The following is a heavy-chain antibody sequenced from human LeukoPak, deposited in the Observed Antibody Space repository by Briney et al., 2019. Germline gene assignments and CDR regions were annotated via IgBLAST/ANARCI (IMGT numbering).Heavy chain of an antibody. D-gene: IGHD4-23*01. V-gene: IGHV3-48*04. CDR2: IRRSSSPT. CDR1: GFTFSSYS. J-gene: IGHJ3*02. CDR3: AKDMSYGGNMAFDI. Sequence: GGSLRLSCAASGFTFSSYSMNWVRQAPGKGLEWVSYIRRSSSPTYYADSVKGRFTISRDNAKNSPYLQMNSLRAEDTALYYCAKDMSYGGNMAFDIWGQGTMVTVSS.